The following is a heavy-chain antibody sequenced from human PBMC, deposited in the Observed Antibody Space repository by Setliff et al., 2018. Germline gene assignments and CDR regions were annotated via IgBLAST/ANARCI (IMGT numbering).Heavy chain of an antibody. D-gene: IGHD3-3*01. CDR2: ISAYNGNT. V-gene: IGHV1-18*01. J-gene: IGHJ5*02. CDR1: GYTFSTYG. CDR3: ARDPAPRLRFLERFDP. Sequence: ASVKVSCKDSGYTFSTYGISWVRQAPGQGLEWMGWISAYNGNTNYAQRFQGRVTMTTDTSTSTAYMELRSLRSDDTAVYYCARDPAPRLRFLERFDPWGQGTLVTVSS.